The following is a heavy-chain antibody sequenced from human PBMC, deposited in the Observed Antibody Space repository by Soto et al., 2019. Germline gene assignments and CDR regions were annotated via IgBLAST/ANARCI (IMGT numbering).Heavy chain of an antibody. CDR3: ARSYVWWSFRYTGFDY. Sequence: QVQLQESGPGLVKPSQTLSLTCTVSGGSISSGGYYWSWIRQHPGKGLEWIGYIYYSGSTYYNPSLKSRVTISVDTSKNQFSLKLSSVTAADTAVYYCARSYVWWSFRYTGFDYWGQGTLVTVSS. V-gene: IGHV4-31*03. CDR2: IYYSGST. CDR1: GGSISSGGYY. D-gene: IGHD3-16*02. J-gene: IGHJ4*02.